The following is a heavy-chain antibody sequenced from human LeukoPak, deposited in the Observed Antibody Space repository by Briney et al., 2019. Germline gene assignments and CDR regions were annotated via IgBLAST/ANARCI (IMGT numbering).Heavy chain of an antibody. CDR2: IIPIFGTA. CDR1: GGTFSSYA. V-gene: IGHV1-69*01. Sequence: SVKVSCKASGGTFSSYAISWVRQAPGQGLEWMGGIIPIFGTANYAQKFQGRVTITADESTSTAYMELRSLRSEDTAVYYCARCSTVAYYFDYWGQGTLVTVSS. CDR3: ARCSTVAYYFDY. D-gene: IGHD2-2*01. J-gene: IGHJ4*02.